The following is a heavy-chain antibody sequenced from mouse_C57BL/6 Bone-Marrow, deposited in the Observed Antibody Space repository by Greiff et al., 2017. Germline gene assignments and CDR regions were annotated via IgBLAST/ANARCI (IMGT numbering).Heavy chain of an antibody. CDR3: ARMKKSRGIYYGYDVFAY. Sequence: VKLVESGPGILQPSQTLSLTCSFSGFSLSTFGMGVGWIRQPSGKGLEWLAHIWWDDDTYYNPALKSRLTISKDTSKNQVFLKIANVDTADTVTYYCARMKKSRGIYYGYDVFAYWGQGTLVTVSA. CDR2: IWWDDDT. D-gene: IGHD2-2*01. CDR1: GFSLSTFGMG. J-gene: IGHJ3*01. V-gene: IGHV8-8*01.